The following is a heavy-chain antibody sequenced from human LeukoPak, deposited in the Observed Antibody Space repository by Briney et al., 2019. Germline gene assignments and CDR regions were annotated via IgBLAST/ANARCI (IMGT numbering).Heavy chain of an antibody. CDR2: IIPIFGTA. V-gene: IGHV1-69*05. CDR1: GGTFSSYA. Sequence: SVTVSFKASGGTFSSYAISWVRQAPGQGLEWMGGIIPIFGTANYAQKFQGRVTITTDESTSTAYMELSSLRSEDTAVYYCARVRWSSSSSLDYWGQGTLVTVSS. D-gene: IGHD6-6*01. CDR3: ARVRWSSSSSLDY. J-gene: IGHJ4*02.